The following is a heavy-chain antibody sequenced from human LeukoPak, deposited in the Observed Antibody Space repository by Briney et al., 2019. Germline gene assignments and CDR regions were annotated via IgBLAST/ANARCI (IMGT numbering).Heavy chain of an antibody. D-gene: IGHD3-9*01. CDR2: ISSNGGST. CDR3: VKDLDDILTGYFSD. Sequence: PGGSLRLSCSASGFTFSSYAMHWVRQAPGKGLEYVSAISSNGGSTYYADSVKGRFTISRDSSKNTLYLQMSSLRAEDTAVYYCVKDLDDILTGYFSDWGQGTLVTVSS. V-gene: IGHV3-64D*06. J-gene: IGHJ4*02. CDR1: GFTFSSYA.